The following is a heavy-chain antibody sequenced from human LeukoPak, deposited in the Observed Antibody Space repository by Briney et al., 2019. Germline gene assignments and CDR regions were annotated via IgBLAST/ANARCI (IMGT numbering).Heavy chain of an antibody. CDR1: GFTFTSYA. J-gene: IGHJ4*02. V-gene: IGHV3-23*01. CDR2: ISGSGGST. Sequence: GGSLRLSCAASGFTFTSYAMSWVRQAPGKGLEWVSAISGSGGSTYYADSVKGRFTISRDNSKNTLYLQMNSLRAEDTAVYYCAKDSGGWYGSGSFYFDYWGQGTLVTVSS. CDR3: AKDSGGWYGSGSFYFDY. D-gene: IGHD6-19*01.